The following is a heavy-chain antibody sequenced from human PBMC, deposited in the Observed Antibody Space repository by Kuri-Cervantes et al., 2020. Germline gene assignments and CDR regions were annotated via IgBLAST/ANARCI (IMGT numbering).Heavy chain of an antibody. CDR2: IHYTGST. V-gene: IGHV4-59*01. CDR3: ARGAGVSRGTDFDY. CDR1: GGSISSYS. Sequence: SETLSLTCAASGGSISSYSRRWIRQPPGKGLEWIGYIHYTGSTNYNPSLKSRVTISVDTSNNQSSLNLDSVISADTAVYYCARGAGVSRGTDFDYWGQGTLVTVSS. D-gene: IGHD3-10*01. J-gene: IGHJ4*02.